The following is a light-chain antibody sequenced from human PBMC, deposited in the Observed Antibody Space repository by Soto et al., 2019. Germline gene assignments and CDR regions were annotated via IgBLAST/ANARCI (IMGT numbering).Light chain of an antibody. CDR2: GAS. CDR3: QQYGSSPYT. CDR1: QSVRNSY. V-gene: IGKV3-20*01. Sequence: EILLTQSPGTLSLSPGERATLSCRASQSVRNSYLAWYQQKPGQAPRLLIYGASGRATGIPDRFSGSGSGTDFTLIISRLEPEDFAVYYCQQYGSSPYTFGQGTKLEIK. J-gene: IGKJ2*01.